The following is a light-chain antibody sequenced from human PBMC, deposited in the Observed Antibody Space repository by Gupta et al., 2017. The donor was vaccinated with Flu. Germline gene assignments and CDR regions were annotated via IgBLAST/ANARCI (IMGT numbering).Light chain of an antibody. Sequence: GERATLSCRASQSVRSYLAWYQQKPGQAPRLLIYDASNRATGIPARFSGSGSGTDFTLTISSLEPEDFAIYYCQQRNTWPLTFGQGTKLEIK. CDR2: DAS. V-gene: IGKV3-11*01. CDR1: QSVRSY. J-gene: IGKJ2*01. CDR3: QQRNTWPLT.